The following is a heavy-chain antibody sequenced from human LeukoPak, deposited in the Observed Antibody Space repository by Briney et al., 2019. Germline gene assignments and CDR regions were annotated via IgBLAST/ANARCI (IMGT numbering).Heavy chain of an antibody. CDR3: ARYPKSYSSGWTALDI. CDR2: IYYSGNT. CDR1: GGSISSATSY. V-gene: IGHV4-39*01. D-gene: IGHD6-19*01. Sequence: SETLSLTCTVSGGSISSATSYWAWIRQPPGKGLEWIGSIYYSGNTYYNPSLKSRVTISVDTSKNQFSLKLTSVTAADTSVYYCARYPKSYSSGWTALDIWGQGTVVTVSS. J-gene: IGHJ3*02.